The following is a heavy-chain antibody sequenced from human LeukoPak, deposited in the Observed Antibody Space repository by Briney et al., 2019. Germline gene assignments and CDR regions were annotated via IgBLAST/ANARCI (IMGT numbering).Heavy chain of an antibody. CDR1: GGSISSSSYY. CDR3: ARHFDCSSTSCYYWFDP. J-gene: IGHJ5*02. CDR2: IYYSGST. Sequence: SETLSPTCTVSGGSISSSSYYWGWIRQPPGKGLEWIGSIYYSGSTYYNPSLKSRVTISVDTSKNQFSLKLSSVTAADTAVYYCARHFDCSSTSCYYWFDPWGQGTLVTVSS. V-gene: IGHV4-39*01. D-gene: IGHD2-2*01.